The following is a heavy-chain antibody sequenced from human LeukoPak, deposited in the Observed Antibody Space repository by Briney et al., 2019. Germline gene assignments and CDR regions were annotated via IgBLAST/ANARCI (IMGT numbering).Heavy chain of an antibody. CDR3: ARGIAAFGTLSFDY. D-gene: IGHD6-13*01. J-gene: IGHJ4*02. CDR1: GGSISSYY. V-gene: IGHV4-4*07. CDR2: TYTSGST. Sequence: SETLSLTCTVSGGSISSYYWSWIRQPAGKGLEWIGRTYTSGSTNYNPSLKSRVTMSVDTSKNQFSLKLSSVTAADTAVYYCARGIAAFGTLSFDYWGQGTRSPSP.